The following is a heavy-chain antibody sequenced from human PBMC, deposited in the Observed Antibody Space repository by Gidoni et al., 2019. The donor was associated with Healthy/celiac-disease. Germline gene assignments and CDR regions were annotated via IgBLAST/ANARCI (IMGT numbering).Heavy chain of an antibody. CDR1: GFTVSSNY. D-gene: IGHD6-19*01. CDR3: ARGEQWLGYNWFDP. Sequence: EVQLVETGGGLIQPGGSLRLSCAASGFTVSSNYMSWVRQAPGKGLEWVSVIYSGGSTYYADSVKGRFTISRDNSKNTLYLQMNSLRAEDTAVYYCARGEQWLGYNWFDPWGQGTLVTVSS. CDR2: IYSGGST. J-gene: IGHJ5*02. V-gene: IGHV3-53*02.